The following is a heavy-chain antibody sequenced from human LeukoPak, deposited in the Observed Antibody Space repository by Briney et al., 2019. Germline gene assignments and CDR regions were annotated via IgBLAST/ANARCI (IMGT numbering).Heavy chain of an antibody. D-gene: IGHD4-17*01. Sequence: GGSLRLSCAASGFTVSSNYMNWVRQAPGKGLEWLSYISNSGGDINYADSVKGRFTISRDNAKNSLYLQMNSLRVEDTAVYYCARTLTTTYSWGQGTLVTVSS. V-gene: IGHV3-21*05. CDR3: ARTLTTTYS. CDR2: ISNSGGDI. CDR1: GFTVSSNY. J-gene: IGHJ4*02.